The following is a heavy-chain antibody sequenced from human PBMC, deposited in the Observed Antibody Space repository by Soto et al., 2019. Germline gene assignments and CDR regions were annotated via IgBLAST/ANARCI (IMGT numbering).Heavy chain of an antibody. CDR1: GASISGGEQY. CDR2: LTYTMNSYNP. Sequence: QVQLQESGPGLVKPSQTLSLTCTVSGASISGGEQYWSWVLQRPGNGLEWIRHLTYTMNSYNPYYDTTLQSRPNMSLATSKNQFSLDMTAVTSADTAVYFCARSLRSRLDYCCQGALVSVSS. V-gene: IGHV4-30-4*01. CDR3: ARSLRSRLDY. D-gene: IGHD3-10*01. J-gene: IGHJ4*02.